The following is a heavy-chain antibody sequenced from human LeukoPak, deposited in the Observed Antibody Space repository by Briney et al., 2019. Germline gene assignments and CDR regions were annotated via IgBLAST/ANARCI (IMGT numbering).Heavy chain of an antibody. V-gene: IGHV3-53*01. CDR3: ARDAASGNNWFDP. J-gene: IGHJ5*02. CDR2: IYSGGST. CDR1: GFAVSSNY. Sequence: GGSRRLSCAASGFAVSSNYMSWVRQAPGKGLEWVSVIYSGGSTYYADSVKGRFTISRDNSKNTLYLQMNSLRAEDTAVYYCARDAASGNNWFDPWGQGTLVTVSS. D-gene: IGHD2-15*01.